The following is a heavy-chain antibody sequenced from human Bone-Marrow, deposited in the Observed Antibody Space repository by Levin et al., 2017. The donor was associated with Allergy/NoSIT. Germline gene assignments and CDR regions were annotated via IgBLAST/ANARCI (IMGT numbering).Heavy chain of an antibody. Sequence: GSLRLSCTVSGGSISSYYWSWIRQPPGKGLQWIGYIYSSGSTNYNPSLKSRVTISVDTSKNQFSLKLSSVTAADTALYYCARGKGYCTSTSCSTFDYWGQGTLVTVSS. CDR1: GGSISSYY. V-gene: IGHV4-59*01. CDR3: ARGKGYCTSTSCSTFDY. CDR2: IYSSGST. D-gene: IGHD2-2*01. J-gene: IGHJ4*02.